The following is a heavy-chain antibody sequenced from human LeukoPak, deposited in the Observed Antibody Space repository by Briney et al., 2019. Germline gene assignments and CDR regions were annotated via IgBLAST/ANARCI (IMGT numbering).Heavy chain of an antibody. CDR2: ISGSGVGT. V-gene: IGHV3-23*01. CDR3: AKDRITLVITIAFDI. D-gene: IGHD3-22*01. J-gene: IGHJ3*02. Sequence: GGSERLSCAASEFTFSKYAMSWLRQAPGKGLEWVSAISGSGVGTYYTDSVKSRFTISRDNSKNTLYLQMNSLRAEDTAVYYCAKDRITLVITIAFDIWGQGTMVTVAS. CDR1: EFTFSKYA.